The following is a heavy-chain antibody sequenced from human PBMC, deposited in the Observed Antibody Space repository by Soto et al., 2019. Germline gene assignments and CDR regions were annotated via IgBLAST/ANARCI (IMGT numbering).Heavy chain of an antibody. J-gene: IGHJ5*02. Sequence: SGTLSLTCAVYGGSFSGYYWNWIRQPPGKGLEWIGEIDHSGYTNYSPSLKSRVTISVDTSKNQFSLRLTSVTAADTAVYYCARVRDWFDPWGQGTLVTVSS. D-gene: IGHD3-3*01. CDR2: IDHSGYT. CDR1: GGSFSGYY. V-gene: IGHV4-34*01. CDR3: ARVRDWFDP.